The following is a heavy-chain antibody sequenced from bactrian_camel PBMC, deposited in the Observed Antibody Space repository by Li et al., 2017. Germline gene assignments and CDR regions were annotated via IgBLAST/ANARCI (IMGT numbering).Heavy chain of an antibody. J-gene: IGHJ6*01. CDR3: AAERYGLGPADFGY. Sequence: VQLVESGGGSVAAGESLTLSCAAYTSSSARHHMAWFRQAPGQEREGVAAIWPGDTRKYYADSVKGRFTISGDNAKATVYLQMNSLQPEDTAVYYCAAERYGLGPADFGYWGQGTQVTVS. V-gene: IGHV3S40*01. D-gene: IGHD5*01. CDR1: TSSSARHH. CDR2: IWPGDTRK.